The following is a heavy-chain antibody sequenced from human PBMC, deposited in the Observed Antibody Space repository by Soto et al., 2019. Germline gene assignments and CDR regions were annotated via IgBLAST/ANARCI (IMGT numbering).Heavy chain of an antibody. Sequence: PGGSLRLSCAASGFNFSTYAMDWVRQAPGKGLEWVAVMSYDGSNTYYADSVKGRFTISRDNSKNTLYPQMNSLRPADTGVYYCAKRKRGAPVSYFDFWGQGTLVTVSS. CDR2: MSYDGSNT. CDR1: GFNFSTYA. D-gene: IGHD1-26*01. J-gene: IGHJ4*02. V-gene: IGHV3-30*18. CDR3: AKRKRGAPVSYFDF.